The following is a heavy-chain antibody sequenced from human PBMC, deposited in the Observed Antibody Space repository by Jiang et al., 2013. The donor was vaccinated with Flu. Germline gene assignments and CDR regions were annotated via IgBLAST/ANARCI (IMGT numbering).Heavy chain of an antibody. Sequence: PPGKGLEWIGSIYHSGSTYYNPSLKSRVTISVDTSKNQFSLKLSSVTAADTAVYYCARDVMATRVSLYYYGMDVWGQGTTVTVSS. D-gene: IGHD5-24*01. CDR3: ARDVMATRVSLYYYGMDV. V-gene: IGHV4-38-2*02. CDR2: IYHSGST. J-gene: IGHJ6*02.